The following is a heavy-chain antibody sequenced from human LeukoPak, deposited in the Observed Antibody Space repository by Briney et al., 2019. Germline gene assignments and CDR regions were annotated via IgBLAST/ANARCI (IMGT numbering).Heavy chain of an antibody. CDR2: ISGYNGIT. CDR3: ARDQGIGAHIDC. CDR1: GYTFTSYD. D-gene: IGHD6-13*01. Sequence: ASVKVSRKASGYTFTSYDISWVRQAPGQGLEWMGWISGYNGITNYAQKLQGRVTMTTDTSTSTAYMELRSLISDDTAVYYCARDQGIGAHIDCWGQGTLVTVSS. J-gene: IGHJ4*02. V-gene: IGHV1-18*01.